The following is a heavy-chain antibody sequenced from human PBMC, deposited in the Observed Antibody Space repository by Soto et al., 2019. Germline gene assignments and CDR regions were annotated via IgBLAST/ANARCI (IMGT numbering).Heavy chain of an antibody. CDR2: LSGGGGNI. V-gene: IGHV3-23*01. CDR3: AKDWGTEGYSVRAFDV. J-gene: IGHJ3*01. D-gene: IGHD1-1*01. CDR1: GFTFYRHA. Sequence: PGGSLRLSCAASGFTFYRHAMNWVRQAPGKGLERVSVLSGGGGNIDYAVFVKGRFTISRDNSKNMLYLQMNSLTVEDTAVYYCAKDWGTEGYSVRAFDVWGQGTVVTVSS.